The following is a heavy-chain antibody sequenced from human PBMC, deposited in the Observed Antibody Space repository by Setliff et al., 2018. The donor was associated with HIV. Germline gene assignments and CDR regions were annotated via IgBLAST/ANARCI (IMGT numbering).Heavy chain of an antibody. V-gene: IGHV3-21*01. CDR3: ARSVIGYYYYGMDV. CDR2: ISSSSSYI. J-gene: IGHJ6*02. D-gene: IGHD3-10*01. CDR1: GFTLSRCW. Sequence: GESLKISCVASGFTLSRCWMSWVRQAPGKGLEWVSSISSSSSYIYYADSVKGRFTISRDNSKNTLYLQMNSLRAEDTAVYYCARSVIGYYYYGMDVWGQGTLVTVSS.